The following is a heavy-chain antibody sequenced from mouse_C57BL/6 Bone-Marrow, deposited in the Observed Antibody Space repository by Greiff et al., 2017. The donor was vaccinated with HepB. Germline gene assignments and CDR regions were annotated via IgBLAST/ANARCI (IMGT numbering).Heavy chain of an antibody. Sequence: EVKLVESGGGLVQPGGSMKLSCVASGFTFSNYWMNWVRQSPEKGLEWVAQIRLKSDNYATHYAESVKGRFTISRDDSKSSVYLQMNNLRAEDAGIYYGTGPTAWFAYWGQGTLVTVSA. V-gene: IGHV6-3*01. CDR3: TGPTAWFAY. D-gene: IGHD1-1*01. CDR2: IRLKSDNYAT. CDR1: GFTFSNYW. J-gene: IGHJ3*01.